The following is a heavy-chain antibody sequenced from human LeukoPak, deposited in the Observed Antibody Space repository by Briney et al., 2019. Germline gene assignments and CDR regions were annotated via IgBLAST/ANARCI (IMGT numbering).Heavy chain of an antibody. V-gene: IGHV3-7*01. Sequence: PGGSLRLSCAASGFTFSRYWMSWVRQAPGKGLEWVANIKQDGSEKYYVDSVKGRFTISRDNTKNSLYLQMNSLRAEDTAVYYCASHDYGDNALDYLVQGPLETV. CDR3: ASHDYGDNALDY. CDR1: GFTFSRYW. CDR2: IKQDGSEK. J-gene: IGHJ4*02. D-gene: IGHD4-17*01.